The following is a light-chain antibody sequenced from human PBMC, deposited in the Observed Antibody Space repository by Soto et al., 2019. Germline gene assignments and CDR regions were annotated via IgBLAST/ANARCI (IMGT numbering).Light chain of an antibody. CDR3: QQSFNTPFT. CDR2: AAT. V-gene: IGKV1-39*01. CDR1: QTAASY. J-gene: IGKJ3*01. Sequence: IQMTQSPSSLSASVGDRVTITCGASQTAASYLTWYQQRPGKAPKLLIRAATRLESGIPPRFSGSGSATEITLTISSLQPEDVATYYWQQSFNTPFTFGPGTKVDV.